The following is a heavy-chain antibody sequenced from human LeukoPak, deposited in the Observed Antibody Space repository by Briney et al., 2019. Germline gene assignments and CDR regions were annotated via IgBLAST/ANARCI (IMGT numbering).Heavy chain of an antibody. J-gene: IGHJ4*02. D-gene: IGHD1-26*01. CDR1: GGSVRSYW. V-gene: IGHV4-4*07. CDR2: IYSTGST. CDR3: ARQGYTVSYYFLDY. Sequence: SETLSLTCDVSGGSVRSYWRGWVRQPAGKGLEWLGRIYSTGSTRFNPSLKSRLTLSIDTSTNQFSLKLTSVTAADTAVYFCARQGYTVSYYFLDYWSQGTLVTVSS.